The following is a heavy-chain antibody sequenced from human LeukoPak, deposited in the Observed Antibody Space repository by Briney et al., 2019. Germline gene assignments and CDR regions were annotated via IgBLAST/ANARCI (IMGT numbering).Heavy chain of an antibody. CDR2: ISSSSSYI. V-gene: IGHV3-21*01. D-gene: IGHD6-13*01. Sequence: PGGSLRLSCAASGFTFSSYSMNWVRQAPGKGLEWVSSISSSSSYIYYADSVKGRFTISRDNAKNSLYLQMNSLRAEDTAVYYCAREGEIGSSWYGDWFDPWGQGTLVTVSS. J-gene: IGHJ5*02. CDR3: AREGEIGSSWYGDWFDP. CDR1: GFTFSSYS.